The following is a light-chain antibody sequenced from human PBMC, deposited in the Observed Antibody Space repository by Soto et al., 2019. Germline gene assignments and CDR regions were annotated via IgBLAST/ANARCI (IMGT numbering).Light chain of an antibody. V-gene: IGKV3-15*01. Sequence: EIVMTQSPATLSVSPGESATLSCRASQSVSGNLAWYQQKPGQAPRLLIYGASTRATGIPARFSGSGSGTDFTLTISSLQSEDFAVYYCQQYNNWLITFGQGTRLEIK. CDR2: GAS. CDR1: QSVSGN. CDR3: QQYNNWLIT. J-gene: IGKJ5*01.